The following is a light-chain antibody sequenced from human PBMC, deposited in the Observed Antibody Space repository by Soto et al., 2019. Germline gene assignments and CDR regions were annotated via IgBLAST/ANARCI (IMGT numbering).Light chain of an antibody. CDR2: DVS. J-gene: IGKJ1*01. CDR3: QEYTTYSRT. V-gene: IGKV1-5*01. CDR1: QGIDRW. Sequence: DIQMTQSPSTLSASVGDRVTITCRASQGIDRWLAWYQQKPGKAPSVLIYDVSTLESGVPSRFSGGGSGTEFTLTITSLQPDDFATYYCQEYTTYSRTFGQGTKVEV.